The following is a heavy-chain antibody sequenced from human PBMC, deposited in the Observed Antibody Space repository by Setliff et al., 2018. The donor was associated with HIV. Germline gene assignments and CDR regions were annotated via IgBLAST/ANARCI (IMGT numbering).Heavy chain of an antibody. Sequence: GESLKISCEASGYSFTTYWIGWVRQKPGKGLEWMGIIYPGDLDTRYSPSFQGQVTISADKSISTAYLQWSSLKASDTATYYCARQGTSYGSNYYADVWGEGTTVTVSS. V-gene: IGHV5-51*01. J-gene: IGHJ6*03. CDR3: ARQGTSYGSNYYADV. CDR2: IYPGDLDT. D-gene: IGHD5-18*01. CDR1: GYSFTTYW.